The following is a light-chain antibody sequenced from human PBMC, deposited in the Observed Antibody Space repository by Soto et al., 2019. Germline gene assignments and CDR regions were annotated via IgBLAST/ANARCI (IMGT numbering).Light chain of an antibody. J-gene: IGKJ1*01. CDR3: QHYNSYSEA. CDR2: KAS. V-gene: IGKV1-5*03. CDR1: QTISSW. Sequence: DIQMTQSPSTLSGSVGDRVTITCRASQTISSWLAWYQQKPGKAPKLLIYKASTLKSGVPSRFSGSGSGTEFTLTISSLQSDDFATYYCQHYNSYSEAVGQGTKVDSK.